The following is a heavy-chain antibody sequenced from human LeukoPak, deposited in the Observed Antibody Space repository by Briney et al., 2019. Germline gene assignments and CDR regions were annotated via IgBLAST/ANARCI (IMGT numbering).Heavy chain of an antibody. J-gene: IGHJ4*02. CDR2: INEDGSEK. CDR1: GFMFSSYW. Sequence: GGSLRLSCAASGFMFSSYWMSWVRQAPGKGLEWVADINEDGSEKTYVDSVKGRFTISRDNAKNSLYLQMNGLRAEDTAVYYCAKLHDSSSYANFGYWGQGTLVTVSS. V-gene: IGHV3-7*03. D-gene: IGHD3-22*01. CDR3: AKLHDSSSYANFGY.